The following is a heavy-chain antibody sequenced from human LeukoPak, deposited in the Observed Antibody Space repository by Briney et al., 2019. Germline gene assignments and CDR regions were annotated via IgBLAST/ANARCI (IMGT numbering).Heavy chain of an antibody. J-gene: IGHJ4*02. V-gene: IGHV1-18*01. CDR2: ISAYNGNT. D-gene: IGHD2-15*01. Sequence: ASVKVSCKASGYTFTSYGINWVRQAPGQGLEWMGWISAYNGNTNYAQKLQGRVTMTTDTSTSTAYMELRSLRSDDTAVYYCARGYCSGGSCYEGEYFDYWGQGTLVTVSS. CDR3: ARGYCSGGSCYEGEYFDY. CDR1: GYTFTSYG.